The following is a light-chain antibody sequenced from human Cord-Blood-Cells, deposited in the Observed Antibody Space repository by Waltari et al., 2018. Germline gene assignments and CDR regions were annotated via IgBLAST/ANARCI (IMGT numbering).Light chain of an antibody. CDR2: EVS. CDR1: SSDVGGSNY. V-gene: IGLV2-14*01. Sequence: QSALTQPASVSGSPGQSLTISCTRTSSDVGGSNYAPWYQQHPGKAPKLMIYEVSNRPSGVSNRFSGSKSGNTASLTISGLQAEDEADYYCSSYTSSSTLVFGGGTKLTVL. CDR3: SSYTSSSTLV. J-gene: IGLJ3*02.